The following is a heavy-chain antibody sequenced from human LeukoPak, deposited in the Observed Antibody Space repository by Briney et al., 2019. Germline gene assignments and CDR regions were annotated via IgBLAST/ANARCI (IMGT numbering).Heavy chain of an antibody. Sequence: GGSLRLSCAASGFTFSSYAMSWVRQAPGKGLEWVSAISGSGGSTYYADSVKGRFTISRDNSKNTLYLQMNSLRAEDTAVYYCAKDAPIAVAGTGNPYYYGMDVRGQGTTVTVSS. D-gene: IGHD6-19*01. CDR3: AKDAPIAVAGTGNPYYYGMDV. V-gene: IGHV3-23*01. CDR2: ISGSGGST. CDR1: GFTFSSYA. J-gene: IGHJ6*02.